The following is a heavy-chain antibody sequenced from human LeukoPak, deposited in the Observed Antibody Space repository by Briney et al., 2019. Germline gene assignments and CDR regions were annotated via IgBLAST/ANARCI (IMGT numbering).Heavy chain of an antibody. CDR2: INSRSSTI. V-gene: IGHV3-48*01. J-gene: IGHJ3*02. D-gene: IGHD1-26*01. CDR3: AREVGTPQAFDI. Sequence: GGSLRLSCAASRFTFSNYGVNWIRQAPGKGLEWASYINSRSSTIYYADSVRGRFTISRDNAKNSLYLQMNSLKAEDTAIYYCAREVGTPQAFDIWGQGTMVTVSS. CDR1: RFTFSNYG.